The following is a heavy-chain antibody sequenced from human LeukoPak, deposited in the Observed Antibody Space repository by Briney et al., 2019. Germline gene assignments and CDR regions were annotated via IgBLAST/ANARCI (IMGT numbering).Heavy chain of an antibody. V-gene: IGHV1-18*01. Sequence: RASVKVSCKASGYTFTSYGISWVRQAPGQGLEWMGWISAYNGNTNYAQKLQGRVTMTTDTSTSTAYMELRSLRSDDTAVYYCARDLEAAGTDEAVDYWGQGTLVTVS. J-gene: IGHJ4*02. CDR3: ARDLEAAGTDEAVDY. CDR2: ISAYNGNT. CDR1: GYTFTSYG. D-gene: IGHD6-13*01.